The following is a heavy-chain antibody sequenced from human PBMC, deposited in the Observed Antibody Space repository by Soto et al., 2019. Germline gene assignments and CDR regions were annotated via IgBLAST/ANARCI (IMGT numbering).Heavy chain of an antibody. CDR2: MNPNTGNT. CDR3: ARAYGAEYGDV. Sequence: QVQLVQSGAEVKKPGASVKVSCKASGYTFNSYDIHWVRQAAGHGLEWMGWMNPNTGNTGYAQKFQGRITMTRNTSISTAYMDLSSLRSEATAVYVCARAYGAEYGDVWGKGTTVSVSS. J-gene: IGHJ6*04. CDR1: GYTFNSYD. D-gene: IGHD4-17*01. V-gene: IGHV1-8*01.